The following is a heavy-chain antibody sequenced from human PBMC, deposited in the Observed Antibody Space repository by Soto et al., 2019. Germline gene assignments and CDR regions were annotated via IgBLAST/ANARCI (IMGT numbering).Heavy chain of an antibody. Sequence: GSVKVCFKACGYTFTSYGMSWVRQAPGQGLEWIGWISAYNGNTNYAQKLHGRVTMTTDTSTSTAYMELRSLRSDDTAVYYCARDRYYGSGSYYANDAFDIWGQGTMVTVSS. CDR1: GYTFTSYG. D-gene: IGHD3-10*01. V-gene: IGHV1-18*04. CDR2: ISAYNGNT. J-gene: IGHJ3*02. CDR3: ARDRYYGSGSYYANDAFDI.